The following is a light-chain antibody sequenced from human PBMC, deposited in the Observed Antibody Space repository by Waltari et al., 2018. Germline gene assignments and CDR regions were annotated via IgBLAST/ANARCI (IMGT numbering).Light chain of an antibody. J-gene: IGLJ2*01. CDR1: SSDIGGYNY. Sequence: QAALTQPRSVSGSPGQSVTIPCTGTSSDIGGYNYVPWYQQHPGTAPKFMIYGVSKRPSGVSDRFSGSKSGNTASLTISGLQAEDEADYYCSSYAGSNTFLFGTGTRLTVL. CDR3: SSYAGSNTFL. CDR2: GVS. V-gene: IGLV2-11*01.